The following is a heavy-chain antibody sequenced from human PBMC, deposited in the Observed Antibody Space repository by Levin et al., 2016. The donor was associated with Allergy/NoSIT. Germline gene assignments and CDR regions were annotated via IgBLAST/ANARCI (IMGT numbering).Heavy chain of an antibody. CDR3: ASSPAAAYYYYYMDV. V-gene: IGHV4-34*01. D-gene: IGHD2-2*01. CDR2: INHSGST. Sequence: WIRQPPGKGLEWIGEINHSGSTNYNPSLKSRVTISVDTSKNQFSLKLSSVTAADTAVYYCASSPAAAYYYYYMDVWGKGTTVTVSS. J-gene: IGHJ6*03.